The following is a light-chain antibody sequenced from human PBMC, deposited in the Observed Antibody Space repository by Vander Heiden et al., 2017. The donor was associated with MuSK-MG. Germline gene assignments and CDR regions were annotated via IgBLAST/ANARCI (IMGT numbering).Light chain of an antibody. Sequence: EIVLTQFPATLSLSPGERATLSCRASQSVRSNLAWYKQKTGQAPRLLIYGEANRATGIPARLSGGGSGTDFTLTINSREPEDIAVYYCKQRSDWPAFTFGPGTKVD. CDR3: KQRSDWPAFT. V-gene: IGKV3-11*01. J-gene: IGKJ3*01. CDR2: GEA. CDR1: QSVRSN.